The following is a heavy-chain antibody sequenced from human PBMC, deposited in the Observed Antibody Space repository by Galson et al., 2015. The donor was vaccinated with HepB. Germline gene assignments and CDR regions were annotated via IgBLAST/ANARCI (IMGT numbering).Heavy chain of an antibody. D-gene: IGHD3-16*02. J-gene: IGHJ6*02. V-gene: IGHV3-48*02. CDR1: GFTFTSHS. CDR2: ISSTSRTI. Sequence: SLRLSCAASGFTFTSHSLNWDRQAPGRGLEWISYISSTSRTIHYADSVKGRFTVSRDNVKDFMFLEMSNLRDDDTAVHYCTRDPYDYVWGSYRVALLGDVWGQGTTVIVAS. CDR3: TRDPYDYVWGSYRVALLGDV.